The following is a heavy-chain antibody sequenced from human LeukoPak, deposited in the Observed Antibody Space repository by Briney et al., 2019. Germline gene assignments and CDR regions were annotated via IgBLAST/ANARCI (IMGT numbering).Heavy chain of an antibody. Sequence: SLKISXKGSGXSFTSYWIGWVRQMPGKGLEWMGIIYPGDSDTRYSPSFQGQVTISADKSISTAYLQWSSLKASDTAMYYCARLSSGYLNYYGMDVWGQGTTVTVSS. CDR3: ARLSSGYLNYYGMDV. D-gene: IGHD3-22*01. V-gene: IGHV5-51*01. CDR2: IYPGDSDT. J-gene: IGHJ6*02. CDR1: GXSFTSYW.